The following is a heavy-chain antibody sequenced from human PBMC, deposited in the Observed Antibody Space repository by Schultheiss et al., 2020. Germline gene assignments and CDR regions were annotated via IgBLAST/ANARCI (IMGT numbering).Heavy chain of an antibody. V-gene: IGHV3-48*02. CDR1: GFTFSSYS. J-gene: IGHJ6*02. D-gene: IGHD1-26*01. CDR2: ISSSSSTI. Sequence: GESLRLSCAASGFTFSSYSMNWVRQAPGKGLEWVSSISSSSSTIYYADSVKGRFTISRDNAKNSLYLQMNSLRDEDTAVYYCARGSYPPFYYYYGMDVWGQGTTVTVSS. CDR3: ARGSYPPFYYYYGMDV.